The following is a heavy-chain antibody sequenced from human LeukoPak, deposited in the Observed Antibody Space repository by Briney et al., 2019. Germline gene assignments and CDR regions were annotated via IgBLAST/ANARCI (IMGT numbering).Heavy chain of an antibody. CDR1: GYTFTGYY. CDR2: INPNSGGT. J-gene: IGHJ6*02. V-gene: IGHV1-2*02. Sequence: ASVKVSCKASGYTFTGYYMHWVRQAPGQGLEWMGWINPNSGGTNYAQKFQGRVTMTRDTSISTAYMELSRLRSDDTAVYYCASPNCSGGSCYSGAYGMDVWGQGTTVTVSS. D-gene: IGHD2-15*01. CDR3: ASPNCSGGSCYSGAYGMDV.